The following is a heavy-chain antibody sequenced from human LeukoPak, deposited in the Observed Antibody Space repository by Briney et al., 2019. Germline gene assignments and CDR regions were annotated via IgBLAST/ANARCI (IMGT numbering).Heavy chain of an antibody. V-gene: IGHV4-59*11. J-gene: IGHJ6*03. Sequence: SETLSLTCTVSGGSISSHYWSWIRQPPGKGLEWIGYIYYSGSTNSNPSLKSRVTISVDTAKNQFSLKLSFVTAADTAVYYCASGTTRSSLYYYMDVWGKGTTVTVSS. CDR1: GGSISSHY. CDR3: ASGTTRSSLYYYMDV. D-gene: IGHD1-7*01. CDR2: IYYSGST.